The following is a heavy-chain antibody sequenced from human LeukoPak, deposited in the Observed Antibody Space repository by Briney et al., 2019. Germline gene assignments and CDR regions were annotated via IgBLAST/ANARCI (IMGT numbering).Heavy chain of an antibody. D-gene: IGHD2-8*02. Sequence: SETLSLTCTVSGGSISSYYWSWIRQPAGKGLEWIGRIYTSGSTNYNPSLKSRVTMSVDTSKNQFSLKLSSATAADTAVYYCARESIVLAYPYYYYMDVWGKGTTVTVSS. CDR3: ARESIVLAYPYYYYMDV. CDR1: GGSISSYY. J-gene: IGHJ6*03. V-gene: IGHV4-4*07. CDR2: IYTSGST.